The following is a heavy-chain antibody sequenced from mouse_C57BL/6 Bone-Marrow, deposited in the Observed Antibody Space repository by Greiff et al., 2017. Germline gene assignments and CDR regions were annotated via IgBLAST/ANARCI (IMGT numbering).Heavy chain of an antibody. CDR3: ARLSGAGAMDY. V-gene: IGHV3-8*01. D-gene: IGHD6-2*01. CDR1: GYSITGDY. J-gene: IGHJ4*01. CDR2: ISYSGST. Sequence: EVMLVESGPGLAKPSQTLSLTCSVTGYSITGDYWNWIRKFPGNKLEYMGYISYSGSTYYNPSLKSRISITRDTSNNQYYLQLNSVTTEDTATYYCARLSGAGAMDYWGQGTSVTVSS.